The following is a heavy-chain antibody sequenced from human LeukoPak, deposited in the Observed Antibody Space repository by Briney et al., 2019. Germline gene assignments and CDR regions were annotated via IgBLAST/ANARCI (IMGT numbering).Heavy chain of an antibody. Sequence: SVKVSCKASGGTLRSYAISWVRQAPGQGLEWMGGIIPIFGTANYAQKFQGRVTITTDESTSTAYMELSSLRSEDTAVYYCARDPPIFGVVIGDDYWGQGTLVTVSS. CDR1: GGTLRSYA. CDR2: IIPIFGTA. D-gene: IGHD3-3*01. CDR3: ARDPPIFGVVIGDDY. J-gene: IGHJ4*02. V-gene: IGHV1-69*05.